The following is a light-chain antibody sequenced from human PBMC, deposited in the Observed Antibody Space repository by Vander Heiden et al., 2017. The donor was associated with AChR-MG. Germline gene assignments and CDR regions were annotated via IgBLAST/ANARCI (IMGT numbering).Light chain of an antibody. CDR3: QVWDRTNDHVV. CDR2: EDT. Sequence: SYVLAQPPSVSVAPGKTARITCGGTNIGSKSVHWYQQKPGQAPVVVVYEDTGRPSGIPERVSGSNSGNTATLTITRVEAGDEADYYCQVWDRTNDHVVFGGGTKLTVL. CDR1: NIGSKS. J-gene: IGLJ3*02. V-gene: IGLV3-21*03.